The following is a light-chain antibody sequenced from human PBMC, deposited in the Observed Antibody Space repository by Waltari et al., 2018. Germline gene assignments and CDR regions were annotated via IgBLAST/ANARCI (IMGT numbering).Light chain of an antibody. CDR3: QQYNRWPPGT. J-gene: IGKJ1*01. Sequence: ETVVTQSPATLSVSQGERATLSCRTSPSIGFNLAWYQQKPGQAPRLLIYHASTRATGIPARFSGSGSETEFTLTISGLQSEDFAVYYCQQYNRWPPGTFGQGTKVEI. V-gene: IGKV3-15*01. CDR1: PSIGFN. CDR2: HAS.